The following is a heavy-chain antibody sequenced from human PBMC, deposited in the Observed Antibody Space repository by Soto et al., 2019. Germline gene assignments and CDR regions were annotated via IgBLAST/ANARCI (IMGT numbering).Heavy chain of an antibody. V-gene: IGHV1-69*13. CDR3: ARVGLTGTSISSLYYGMDV. J-gene: IGHJ6*02. CDR2: IIPIFGTA. D-gene: IGHD1-7*01. CDR1: GGTFSSYA. Sequence: GASVKVSCKASGGTFSSYAISWVRQAPGQGLEWMGGIIPIFGTANYAQKFQGRVTITADESTSTAYMELSSLRSEDTAVYYCARVGLTGTSISSLYYGMDVWGQGTTVTVSS.